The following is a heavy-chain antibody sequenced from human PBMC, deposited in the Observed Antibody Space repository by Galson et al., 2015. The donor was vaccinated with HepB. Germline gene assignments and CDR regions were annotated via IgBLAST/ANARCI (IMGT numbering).Heavy chain of an antibody. J-gene: IGHJ4*02. CDR3: ASDDSFDY. V-gene: IGHV3-33*01. CDR2: IWYDGSNG. CDR1: GFTFSNYG. Sequence: SLRLSCAASGFTFSNYGMHWVRQAPGKGLEWVAVIWYDGSNGYYAESVKGRFTISRDNSKNTLYLQMNSLRAEDTAVYYCASDDSFDYWGQGTLVTVSS.